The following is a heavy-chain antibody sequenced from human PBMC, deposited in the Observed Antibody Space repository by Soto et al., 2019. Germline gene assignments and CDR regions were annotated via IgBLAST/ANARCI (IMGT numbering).Heavy chain of an antibody. CDR3: AHPRGEGVFDAYDI. CDR1: RFTFSTYA. D-gene: IGHD3-10*01. CDR2: ISGSGGST. Sequence: GGSLRLSCAASRFTFSTYAMSWVRQAPGKGLEWVSAISGSGGSTYYADSVKGRFTISRDNSMNTLYLQMNSLRIEDTAVYYCAHPRGEGVFDAYDIWGQGTMVTVSS. J-gene: IGHJ3*02. V-gene: IGHV3-23*01.